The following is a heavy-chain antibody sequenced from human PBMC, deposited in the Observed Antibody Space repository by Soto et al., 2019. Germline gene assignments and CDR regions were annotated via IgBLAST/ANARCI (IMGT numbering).Heavy chain of an antibody. D-gene: IGHD3-10*01. CDR2: INAGNGNT. V-gene: IGHV1-3*01. Sequence: ASVKVSCKASGYTFTSYAMHWVRQAPGQRLEWMGWINAGNGNTKYSQKFQGRVTITRDTSASTAYMELSSLRSEDTAVYYCARDRPTYGSGSQGDYWGQGTLVTVSS. CDR1: GYTFTSYA. J-gene: IGHJ4*02. CDR3: ARDRPTYGSGSQGDY.